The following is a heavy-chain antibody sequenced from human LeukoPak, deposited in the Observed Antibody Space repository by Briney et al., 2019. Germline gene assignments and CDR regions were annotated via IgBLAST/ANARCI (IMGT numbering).Heavy chain of an antibody. J-gene: IGHJ4*02. CDR2: IYSDGNT. V-gene: IGHV3-53*01. CDR3: AKDHDIVVVVAATYFDY. D-gene: IGHD2-15*01. CDR1: GFTVSNNY. Sequence: GGSLRLSCAASGFTVSNNYMSWVRQAPGKGLEWVSVIYSDGNTYYADSVKGRFTISRDNSKNTLYLQMNSLRAEDTAVYYCAKDHDIVVVVAATYFDYWGQETLVTVSS.